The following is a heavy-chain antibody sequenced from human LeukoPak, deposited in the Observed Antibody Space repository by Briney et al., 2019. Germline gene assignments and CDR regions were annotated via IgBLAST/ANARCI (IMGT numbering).Heavy chain of an antibody. D-gene: IGHD6-19*01. CDR1: GGSISSSSYY. V-gene: IGHV4-39*07. CDR3: ARETGIYSSGWWNRWYFDL. Sequence: SETLSLTCTVSGGSISSSSYYWGWIRQPPGKGLEWIGSIYYSGSTYYNPSLKSRVTISVDTSKNQFSLKLSSVTAADTAVYYCARETGIYSSGWWNRWYFDLWGRGTLVTVSS. CDR2: IYYSGST. J-gene: IGHJ2*01.